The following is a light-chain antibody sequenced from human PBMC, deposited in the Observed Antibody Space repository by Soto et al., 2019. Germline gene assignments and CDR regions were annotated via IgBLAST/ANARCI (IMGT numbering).Light chain of an antibody. J-gene: IGKJ1*01. Sequence: PGERATLSCRASQSVTTSYLAWYQRKPGQAPRLLIYGASSRATGTPNRFSGSGSGTDFTLTISRLEPEDCAVYYCQHYGSSPRFGQGTKVEIK. CDR2: GAS. V-gene: IGKV3-20*01. CDR3: QHYGSSPR. CDR1: QSVTTSY.